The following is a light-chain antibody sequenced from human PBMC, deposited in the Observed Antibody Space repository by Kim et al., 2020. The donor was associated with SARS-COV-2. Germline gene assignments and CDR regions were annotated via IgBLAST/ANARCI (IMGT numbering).Light chain of an antibody. Sequence: ASVGDRVTITCRASQSISSWLAWYQQKPGKAPKLLIYYASSLESGVPSRFSGSGSGTEFTLTISSLQPDDFATYYCQQYNSPIRTFGQGTKVDIK. J-gene: IGKJ1*01. CDR3: QQYNSPIRT. CDR2: YAS. V-gene: IGKV1-5*01. CDR1: QSISSW.